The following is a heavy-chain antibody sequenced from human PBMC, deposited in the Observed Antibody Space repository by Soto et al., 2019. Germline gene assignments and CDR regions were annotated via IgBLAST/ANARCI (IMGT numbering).Heavy chain of an antibody. CDR1: GYTFTSYY. Sequence: GASLKVSCKSSGYTFTSYYMHWVRQAPGQGLEWMGIINPSGGSTSYAQKFQGRVTMTRDTSTSTVYMELSSLRSEDTAVYYCAREGFGITGSRGYGMDVWGQGTTATVSS. D-gene: IGHD1-20*01. CDR3: AREGFGITGSRGYGMDV. J-gene: IGHJ6*02. CDR2: INPSGGST. V-gene: IGHV1-46*01.